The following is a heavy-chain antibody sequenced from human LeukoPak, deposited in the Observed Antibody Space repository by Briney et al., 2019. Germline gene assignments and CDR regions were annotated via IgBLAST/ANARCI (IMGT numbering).Heavy chain of an antibody. Sequence: PGGSLRLSCEASGFPFSDYGMNWVRQSPGKGLEWISYIDDTSGAIYYADSVKGRFAISRDNAKNSLYLQTNSLRAEDTAVYYCARSSVSSSYTYWGQGTLVTVSS. CDR1: GFPFSDYG. J-gene: IGHJ4*02. CDR3: ARSSVSSSYTY. CDR2: IDDTSGAI. V-gene: IGHV3-48*04. D-gene: IGHD2-15*01.